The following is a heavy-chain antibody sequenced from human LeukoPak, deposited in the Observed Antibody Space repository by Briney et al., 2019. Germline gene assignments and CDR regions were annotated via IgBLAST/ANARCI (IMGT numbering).Heavy chain of an antibody. Sequence: ASVKVSCKASGYTFTSYYMHWVRQAPGQGLEWMGIINPSGGSTSYAQKFQGRVTMTRDTSTSTVYMELRSLRSEDMAVYYCARDDYDFWSGPTYYFDYWGQGTLVTVSS. J-gene: IGHJ4*02. D-gene: IGHD3-3*01. CDR1: GYTFTSYY. CDR3: ARDDYDFWSGPTYYFDY. CDR2: INPSGGST. V-gene: IGHV1-46*01.